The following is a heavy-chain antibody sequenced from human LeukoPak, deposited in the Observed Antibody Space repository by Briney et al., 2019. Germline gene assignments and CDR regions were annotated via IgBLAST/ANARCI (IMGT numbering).Heavy chain of an antibody. CDR3: AELGITMIGGV. Sequence: GGSLRLSCAASGFTFSSYNMNWVRQAPGKGLEWVSSITSGSSYIYYADSVKGRFTISRDNSKNTLYLQMNSLRAEDTAVYYCAELGITMIGGVWGKGTTVTISS. CDR1: GFTFSSYN. D-gene: IGHD3-10*02. J-gene: IGHJ6*04. CDR2: ITSGSSYI. V-gene: IGHV3-21*01.